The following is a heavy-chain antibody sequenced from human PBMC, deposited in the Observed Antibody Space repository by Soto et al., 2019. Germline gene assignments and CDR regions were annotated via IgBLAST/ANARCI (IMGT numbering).Heavy chain of an antibody. V-gene: IGHV1-46*01. CDR2: INPGGGST. D-gene: IGHD2-15*01. CDR1: GYTFTSYY. CDR3: VRAAGCSGGSCYAVFDF. Sequence: QVQLVQSGAEVKKPGASVKVSCKASGYTFTSYYIHWVRQAPGQGLEWMGVINPGGGSTGYAQKFQGRVTMTRDTSTSTVYMELSSLRSEDTAVYYCVRAAGCSGGSCYAVFDFWGQGTLVTVSS. J-gene: IGHJ4*02.